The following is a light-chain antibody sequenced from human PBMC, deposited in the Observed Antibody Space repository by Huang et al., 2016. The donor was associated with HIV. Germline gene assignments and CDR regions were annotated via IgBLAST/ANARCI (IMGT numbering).Light chain of an antibody. CDR3: QQANMYPRS. CDR1: QDISRW. J-gene: IGKJ5*01. V-gene: IGKV1-12*01. CDR2: STS. Sequence: IQLTQSPSSVSASEGDTVRITCRASQDISRWLAWYQQKPRAAPTLLIHSTSILQRGVPSRFNGSGSGTDFFLTINSLRPDDFATYSCQQANMYPRSFGQGTRLDMK.